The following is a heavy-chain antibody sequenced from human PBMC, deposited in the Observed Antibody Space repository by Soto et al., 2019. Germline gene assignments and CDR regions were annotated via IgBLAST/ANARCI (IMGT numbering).Heavy chain of an antibody. CDR1: GFTFSSCG. D-gene: IGHD4-17*01. CDR2: ISYDGSNK. Sequence: PRLSCAASGFTFSSCGMHWVRQAPGKGLEWVAVISYDGSNKYYADSVKGRFTISRDNSKNTLYLQMNSLRAEDTAVYYCAKSSTVTYYYYYGMDVWGQGTTVTVSS. CDR3: AKSSTVTYYYYYGMDV. V-gene: IGHV3-30*18. J-gene: IGHJ6*02.